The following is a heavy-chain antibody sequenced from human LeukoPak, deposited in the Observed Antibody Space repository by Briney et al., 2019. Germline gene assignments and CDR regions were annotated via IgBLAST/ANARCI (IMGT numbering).Heavy chain of an antibody. J-gene: IGHJ4*02. CDR3: AKNGPGLDYFDY. V-gene: IGHV3-23*01. Sequence: GGSLRLSCAASGFTFSSYAMSWVRQAPGKGLEWVSAISGSGGNTYYADSVKGRFAISRDNAKNTLYLQMNSLRAEDTAVYYCAKNGPGLDYFDYWGQGTLVTVSS. D-gene: IGHD3-10*01. CDR2: ISGSGGNT. CDR1: GFTFSSYA.